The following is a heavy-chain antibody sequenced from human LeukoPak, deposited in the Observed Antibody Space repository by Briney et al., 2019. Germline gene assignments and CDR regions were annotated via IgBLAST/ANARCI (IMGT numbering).Heavy chain of an antibody. D-gene: IGHD3-10*01. Sequence: SETLSLTCTVSGGSISSGGYYWSWIRQHPGKGLEWIGYIYYSGSTYYNPSLKSRLTISVDTSKNQFSLKLSSVTAADTAVYYGARDRPRGPETFDSWAREPWSPSPQ. CDR2: IYYSGST. CDR1: GGSISSGGYY. V-gene: IGHV4-31*03. J-gene: IGHJ4*02. CDR3: ARDRPRGPETFDS.